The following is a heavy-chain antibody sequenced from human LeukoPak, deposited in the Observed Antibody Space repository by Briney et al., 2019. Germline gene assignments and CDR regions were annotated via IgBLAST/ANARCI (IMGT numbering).Heavy chain of an antibody. V-gene: IGHV1-2*02. CDR1: GYTFTGYY. CDR2: INPNSGGT. D-gene: IGHD3-22*01. Sequence: VSVKVPCKASGYTFTGYYMHWVRQAPGQGLEWMGWINPNSGGTNYAQKLQGRVTMTTDTSTSTAYMELRSLRSDDTAVYYCARDRYYYDSSGYSAYWGQGTLVTVSS. J-gene: IGHJ4*02. CDR3: ARDRYYYDSSGYSAY.